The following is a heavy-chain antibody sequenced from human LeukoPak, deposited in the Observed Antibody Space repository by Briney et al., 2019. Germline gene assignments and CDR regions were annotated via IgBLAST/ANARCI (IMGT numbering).Heavy chain of an antibody. CDR1: GYTFTSYD. CDR2: VNPNSGNT. Sequence: ASVKVSCKASGYTFTSYDINWVRQATGQGLEWMGWVNPNSGNTGYAQKFQGRVTMTRNTSISTAYMELSSLRSEDTAVYYCARGRSSGWYELFDYWGQGTLVTVSS. CDR3: ARGRSSGWYELFDY. D-gene: IGHD6-19*01. V-gene: IGHV1-8*01. J-gene: IGHJ4*02.